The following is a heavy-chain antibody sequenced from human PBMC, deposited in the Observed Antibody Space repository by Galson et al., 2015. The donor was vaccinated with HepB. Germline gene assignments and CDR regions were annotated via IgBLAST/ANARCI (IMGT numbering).Heavy chain of an antibody. CDR1: GFTVSSNY. CDR2: IYGGGST. J-gene: IGHJ4*02. V-gene: IGHV3-66*02. Sequence: SLRLSCAASGFTVSSNYMSWVRQAPGKGLEWVSAIYGGGSTYYADSVKGRFSISRDNSKNTLSLQMSSLRAEDTAVYYCARGTPYNFDTSGYFPLYYLVYWGQGTLVTVSS. D-gene: IGHD3-22*01. CDR3: ARGTPYNFDTSGYFPLYYLVY.